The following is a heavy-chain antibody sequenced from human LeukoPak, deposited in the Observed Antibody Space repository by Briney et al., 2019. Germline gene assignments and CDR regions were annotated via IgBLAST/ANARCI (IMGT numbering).Heavy chain of an antibody. CDR3: ARGVSYYDSSGDYNEYFQH. CDR1: GGSLSSYY. Sequence: SETLPLTCTVSGGSLSSYYWSWIRQPPGKGLEWIGYIYYSGSTNYNPSLKSRVTISVDTSKNQFSLKLSSVTAADTAVYYCARGVSYYDSSGDYNEYFQHWGQGKLVTVSS. CDR2: IYYSGST. J-gene: IGHJ1*01. D-gene: IGHD3-22*01. V-gene: IGHV4-59*08.